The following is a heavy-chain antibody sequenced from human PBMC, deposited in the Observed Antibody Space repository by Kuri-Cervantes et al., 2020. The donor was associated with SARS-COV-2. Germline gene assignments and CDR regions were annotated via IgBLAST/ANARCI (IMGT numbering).Heavy chain of an antibody. J-gene: IGHJ5*02. Sequence: GGSLRLSCAASRFIFGDYAMSWVRQAPGKGLEWVSVISDSGGSTFYADSVKGRFTISRDNSKNTLYLQMNSLRAEDTAVYYCARDRAAAAGDARFDPWGQGTLVTVSS. V-gene: IGHV3-23*01. CDR3: ARDRAAAAGDARFDP. CDR1: RFIFGDYA. D-gene: IGHD6-13*01. CDR2: ISDSGGST.